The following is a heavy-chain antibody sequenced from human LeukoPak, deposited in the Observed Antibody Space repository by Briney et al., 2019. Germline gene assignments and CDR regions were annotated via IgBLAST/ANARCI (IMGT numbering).Heavy chain of an antibody. J-gene: IGHJ6*04. CDR1: GFTFSSYE. CDR3: AELGITMIGGV. CDR2: IRYDGSNK. Sequence: SLRLSCAASGFTFSSYEMNWVRQAPGKGLEWVAFIRYDGSNKYYADSVKGRFTISRDNAKNSLYLQMNSLRAEDTAVYYCAELGITMIGGVWGKGTTVTISS. D-gene: IGHD3-10*02. V-gene: IGHV3-30*02.